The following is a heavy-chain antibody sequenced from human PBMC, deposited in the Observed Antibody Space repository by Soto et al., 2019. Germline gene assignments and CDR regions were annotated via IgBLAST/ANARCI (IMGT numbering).Heavy chain of an antibody. J-gene: IGHJ6*02. CDR1: GFTFDDFA. V-gene: IGHV3-43D*04. CDR3: AKGATVTTHYQYYGMDV. Sequence: EVQLVESGGAVVKSGGSLRLSCAASGFTFDDFAMCWVRQVPGKGLEWISLVNWDGDTTFYADSVKGRFIISRDNSKNSVYLQMSSLRSEDSAMYYCAKGATVTTHYQYYGMDVWGQGTTVTVSS. CDR2: VNWDGDTT. D-gene: IGHD4-17*01.